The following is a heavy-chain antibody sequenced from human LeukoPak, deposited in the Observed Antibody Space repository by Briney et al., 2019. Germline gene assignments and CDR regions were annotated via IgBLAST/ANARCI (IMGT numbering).Heavy chain of an antibody. CDR1: GASFSILA. CDR3: ATGYNYYYDY. D-gene: IGHD5-18*01. CDR2: IGGDGATT. Sequence: QSGGSLRLSCAVSGASFSILAMHWVRQCPGKGLEFVSAIGGDGATTNYADSVRGRFTISRDNSKNTVHLQMGSLRPEDMAVYYCATGYNYYYDYWGQGTLVSVSS. V-gene: IGHV3-64*02. J-gene: IGHJ4*02.